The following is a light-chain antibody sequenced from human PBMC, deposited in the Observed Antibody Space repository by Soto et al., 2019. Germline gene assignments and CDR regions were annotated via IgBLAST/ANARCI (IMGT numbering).Light chain of an antibody. J-gene: IGKJ5*01. V-gene: IGKV3-15*01. CDR2: GAS. CDR3: QQYTNWPPNT. CDR1: QSVSSSY. Sequence: EIVLTQSPGTLSLSPGERATLSCRASQSVSSSYLACYQQRPGQAPRLLIYGASTRATGVPARFSGRGSGTEFTLTIGSLQSEDFAVYYCQQYTNWPPNTFGQGTRLEIK.